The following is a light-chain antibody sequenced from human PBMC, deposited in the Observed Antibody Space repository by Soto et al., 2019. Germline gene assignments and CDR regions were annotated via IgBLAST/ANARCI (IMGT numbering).Light chain of an antibody. Sequence: SVLTQPASVSGSPGQSITISCTGTSSDVGGYNYVSWYQQHPGKAPKLMIYDVSNRPSGDSNRFSGSKSGNTASLTISGLQAEDEADYYCSSYTSSSTLEVFGTGTKVTVL. V-gene: IGLV2-14*01. J-gene: IGLJ1*01. CDR1: SSDVGGYNY. CDR3: SSYTSSSTLEV. CDR2: DVS.